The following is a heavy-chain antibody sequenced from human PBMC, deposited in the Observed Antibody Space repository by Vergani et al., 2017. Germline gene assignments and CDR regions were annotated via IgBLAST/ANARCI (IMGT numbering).Heavy chain of an antibody. CDR2: IHTSGST. J-gene: IGHJ4*02. Sequence: QVQLQESGPGLVKPSQTLSLTCTVSGGSINSHNYYWSWIRQPAGKGLEWIGRIHTSGSTNYHPSLKSRVTMSEDTSKNQFSLNLTSVTAADTAGYFCGVGSCLGGSFYKTLFDYWGQGILVTVSS. CDR1: GGSINSHNYY. CDR3: GVGSCLGGSFYKTLFDY. V-gene: IGHV4-61*02. D-gene: IGHD2-15*01.